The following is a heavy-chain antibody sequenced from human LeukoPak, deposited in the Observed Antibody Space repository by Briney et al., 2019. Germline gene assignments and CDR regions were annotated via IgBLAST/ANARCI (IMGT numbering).Heavy chain of an antibody. V-gene: IGHV3-30*18. CDR1: GFTFNSNG. J-gene: IGHJ4*02. CDR2: LSNDGGRG. CDR3: AKDGASTWYGDFEF. D-gene: IGHD6-13*01. Sequence: GSLRLSCAASGFTFNSNGVHWVRQAPGKGLEWVALLSNDGGRGWYADAVKGRFTISRDNSKNTLYLQMNSQRPEDTAVYYCAKDGASTWYGDFEFWGQGTLVTVSS.